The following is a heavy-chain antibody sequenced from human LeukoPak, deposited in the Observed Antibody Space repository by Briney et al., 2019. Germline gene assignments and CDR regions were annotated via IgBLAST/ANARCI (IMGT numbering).Heavy chain of an antibody. V-gene: IGHV4-59*01. CDR1: GGSISSYY. Sequence: SETLSLTCTVSGGSISSYYWSWIRQPPGKGLEWIGYIYYSGSTNYNPSLKSRVTISVDTSKNQFSLKLSSVTAADTAVYYCARGVGYHFDYWGQGTLVTVSS. J-gene: IGHJ4*02. D-gene: IGHD5-18*01. CDR3: ARGVGYHFDY. CDR2: IYYSGST.